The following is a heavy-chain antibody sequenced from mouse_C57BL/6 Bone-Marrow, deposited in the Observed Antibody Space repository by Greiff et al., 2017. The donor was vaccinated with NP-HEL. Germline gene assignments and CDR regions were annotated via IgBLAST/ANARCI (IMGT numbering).Heavy chain of an antibody. V-gene: IGHV4-1*01. Sequence: AAEGVDFSRYWMSWVRRAPGKGLEWIGEINPDSSTINYAPSLTDKFIISRDNAKNTLYLQMSKVRSGDTALYYCARDGGYGFDYWGQGTTLTVSS. CDR1: GVDFSRYW. CDR3: ARDGGYGFDY. CDR2: INPDSSTI. J-gene: IGHJ2*01. D-gene: IGHD2-2*01.